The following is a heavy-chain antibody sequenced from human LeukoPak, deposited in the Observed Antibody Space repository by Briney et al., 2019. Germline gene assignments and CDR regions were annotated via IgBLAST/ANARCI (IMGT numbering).Heavy chain of an antibody. V-gene: IGHV4-61*02. D-gene: IGHD6-6*01. CDR3: ARGASSSSAIGYYYYYMDV. CDR2: MYTSGST. J-gene: IGHJ6*03. CDR1: SGSISSGSYY. Sequence: KPSETLSLTCTVSSGSISSGSYYWSWIRQPAGKGLEWIGRMYTSGSTNYNPSLKSRVTISVDTSKNQFSLKLSSVTAADTAVYYCARGASSSSAIGYYYYYMDVWGKGTTVTVSS.